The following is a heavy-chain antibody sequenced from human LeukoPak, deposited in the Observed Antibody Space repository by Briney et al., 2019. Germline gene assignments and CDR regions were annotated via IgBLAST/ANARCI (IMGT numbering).Heavy chain of an antibody. V-gene: IGHV3-23*01. D-gene: IGHD5-18*01. J-gene: IGHJ4*02. CDR2: ISGSGGST. CDR3: AKPTRGYSYDNFDY. Sequence: GGSLRLSCAASGFTLRSYAMSWVRQAPGKGLEWVSAISGSGGSTYYADSVKGRFTISRVNSKNTLYLQMNSLRAEDTAVYYCAKPTRGYSYDNFDYWGQGTLVTVSS. CDR1: GFTLRSYA.